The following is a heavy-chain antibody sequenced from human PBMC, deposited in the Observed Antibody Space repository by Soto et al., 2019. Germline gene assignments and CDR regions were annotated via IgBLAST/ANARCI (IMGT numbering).Heavy chain of an antibody. D-gene: IGHD4-17*01. V-gene: IGHV1-24*01. Sequence: ASVKVSCKVSGYTLTELSMHWVRQAPGEGLEWMGGIDPEDGETIYAQKFQGRVTMTRNTSISTAYMELSSLRSEDTAVYYCARGQGDYGDDYWGQGTLVTVS. CDR1: GYTLTELS. CDR2: IDPEDGET. CDR3: ARGQGDYGDDY. J-gene: IGHJ4*02.